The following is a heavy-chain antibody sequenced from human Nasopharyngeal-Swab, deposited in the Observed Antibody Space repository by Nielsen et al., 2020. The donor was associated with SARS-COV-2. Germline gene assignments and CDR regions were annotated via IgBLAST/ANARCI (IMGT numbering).Heavy chain of an antibody. Sequence: SETLSLTCTVSGGSIGSSSYYWGWIRQPPGKGLEWIGSIYYSGSTYYNPSLKSRVTISVDTSKNQFSLKLSSVTAADTAAYYCARFINSGSYPDYWGQGTLVTVSS. CDR2: IYYSGST. CDR3: ARFINSGSYPDY. D-gene: IGHD1-26*01. J-gene: IGHJ4*02. CDR1: GGSIGSSSYY. V-gene: IGHV4-39*07.